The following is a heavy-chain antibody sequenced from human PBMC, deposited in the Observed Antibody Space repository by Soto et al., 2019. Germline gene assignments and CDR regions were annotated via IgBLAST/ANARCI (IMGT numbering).Heavy chain of an antibody. J-gene: IGHJ5*02. Sequence: SETLSLTCTVSGGSISSGGYYWSWIRQHPGKGLEWIGYIYYSGSTYYNPSLKSRVTISVDTSKNQFSLKLSSVTAADTAVYYCAREILITWQRSNWFDPWGQGTLVTVSS. CDR3: AREILITWQRSNWFDP. CDR1: GGSISSGGYY. V-gene: IGHV4-31*03. D-gene: IGHD3-16*01. CDR2: IYYSGST.